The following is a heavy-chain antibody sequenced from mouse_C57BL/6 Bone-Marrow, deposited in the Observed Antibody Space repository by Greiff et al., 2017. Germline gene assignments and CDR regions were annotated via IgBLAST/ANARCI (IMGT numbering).Heavy chain of an antibody. CDR2: INPYNGGT. D-gene: IGHD1-1*01. V-gene: IGHV1-19*01. J-gene: IGHJ3*01. CDR1: GYTFTDYY. CDR3: ASPSIYYYGSSYVAWFAY. Sequence: VQLKQSGPVLVKPGASVKMSCKASGYTFTDYYMNWVKQSHGKSLEWIGVINPYNGGTSYNQKFKGKATLTVDKSSSTAYMELNSLTSEDSAVYYCASPSIYYYGSSYVAWFAYWGQGTLVTVSA.